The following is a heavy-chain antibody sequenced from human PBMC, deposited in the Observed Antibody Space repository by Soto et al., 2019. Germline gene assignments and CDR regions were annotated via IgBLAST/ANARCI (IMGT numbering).Heavy chain of an antibody. CDR1: GFTFKNFG. J-gene: IGHJ5*02. Sequence: EVQLLESGGGLVQPGGSLRLSRAGSGFTFKNFGGSWVRPGPGEGVEWGSAIGGRGSSANYADSVKGRFTVSRDDSKSTLYLQMSGLRVDDTALYYCAKDAVAYNGEWDWFDLWGQGTLVTVSS. D-gene: IGHD3-10*01. CDR3: AKDAVAYNGEWDWFDL. CDR2: IGGRGSSA. V-gene: IGHV3-23*01.